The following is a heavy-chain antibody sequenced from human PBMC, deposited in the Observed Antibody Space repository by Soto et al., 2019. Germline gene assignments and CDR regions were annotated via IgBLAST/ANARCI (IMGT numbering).Heavy chain of an antibody. D-gene: IGHD2-15*01. CDR2: IIPILGIA. CDR1: GGTFSSYT. V-gene: IGHV1-69*02. J-gene: IGHJ3*02. Sequence: SVKVSCKASGGTFSSYTISWVRQAPGQGLEWMGRIIPILGIANYAQKFQGRVTITADKSTSTAYMELSSLRSEDTAVYYCARGHSFYCSGGSCYPEDDAFDIWGQGTMVTVSS. CDR3: ARGHSFYCSGGSCYPEDDAFDI.